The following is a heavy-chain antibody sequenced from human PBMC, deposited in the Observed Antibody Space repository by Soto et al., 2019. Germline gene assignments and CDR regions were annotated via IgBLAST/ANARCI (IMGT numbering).Heavy chain of an antibody. V-gene: IGHV3-15*07. CDR2: IKSKTDGGTT. J-gene: IGHJ4*01. CDR3: TTEIDSSGYYLGGYYFDY. CDR1: GFTFSNAW. Sequence: GALRLSCAASGFTFSNAWMNWVRQAPGKGLEWVGRIKSKTDGGTTDYAAPVKGRFTISRDDSKNTLYLQMNSLKTEDTAVYYCTTEIDSSGYYLGGYYFDYWGQGTLVTVSS. D-gene: IGHD3-22*01.